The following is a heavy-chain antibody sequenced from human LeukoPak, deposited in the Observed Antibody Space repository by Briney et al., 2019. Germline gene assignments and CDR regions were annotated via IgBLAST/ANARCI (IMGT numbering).Heavy chain of an antibody. Sequence: SETLSLTCTVSGGSISSYYWSWIRQPAGKGLEWIGRIYTSGSTNYNPSLKSRVTMSVDTSKNQFSLKLSSVTAADTAVYYCARDRRITMVRGPNWFDPWGQGTLVTVSS. D-gene: IGHD3-10*01. V-gene: IGHV4-4*07. CDR1: GGSISSYY. CDR3: ARDRRITMVRGPNWFDP. CDR2: IYTSGST. J-gene: IGHJ5*02.